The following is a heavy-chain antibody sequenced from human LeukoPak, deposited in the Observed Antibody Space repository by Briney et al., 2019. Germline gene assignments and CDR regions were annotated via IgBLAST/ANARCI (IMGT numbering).Heavy chain of an antibody. D-gene: IGHD2-2*01. Sequence: SVKVSCKASGGTFSSHAISWVRQAPGQGLEWMGGIIPIFGTANYAQKFQGRVTITTDESTSTAYMELRSLRSDDTAVYYCAREILVPAANLDYWGQGTLVTVSS. CDR1: GGTFSSHA. V-gene: IGHV1-69*05. CDR2: IIPIFGTA. J-gene: IGHJ4*02. CDR3: AREILVPAANLDY.